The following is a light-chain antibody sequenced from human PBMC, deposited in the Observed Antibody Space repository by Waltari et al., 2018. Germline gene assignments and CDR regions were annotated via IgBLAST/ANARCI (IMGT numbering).Light chain of an antibody. J-gene: IGKJ4*01. Sequence: DIQMTQSPSSLSASVGDRVTITCRASQNINIFLSWYQQRPGSAPRLLIYAASSLHSGVPSRFSGSVSGTDFTLTIASLQPEDFATYYFQQSDTFFALTFGGGTKVEI. V-gene: IGKV1-39*01. CDR2: AAS. CDR3: QQSDTFFALT. CDR1: QNINIF.